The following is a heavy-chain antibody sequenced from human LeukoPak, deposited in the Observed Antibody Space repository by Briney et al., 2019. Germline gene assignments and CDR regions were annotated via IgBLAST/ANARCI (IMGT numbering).Heavy chain of an antibody. CDR1: GFTFSSYA. Sequence: PGGSLRLSCAASGFTFSSYAMSWVRQAPGKGLEWVSTISGSGGSTYYADSVKGRFTISRDNSKNTLYLQMNSLRAEDTAVYYCAIPRGKGTPWLFDYWGQGTLVTVSS. CDR3: AIPRGKGTPWLFDY. J-gene: IGHJ4*02. D-gene: IGHD2-15*01. CDR2: ISGSGGST. V-gene: IGHV3-23*01.